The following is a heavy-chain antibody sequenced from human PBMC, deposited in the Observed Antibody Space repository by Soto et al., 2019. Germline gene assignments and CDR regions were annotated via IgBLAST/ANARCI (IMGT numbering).Heavy chain of an antibody. CDR1: GGSISSGDYY. V-gene: IGHV4-30-4*01. D-gene: IGHD3-22*01. Sequence: QVQLQESGPGLVKPSQTLSLTCTVSGGSISSGDYYGSWIRQPPGKGLEWIGYIYYSGSTYYNPPLKSRVTISVDTSKNQFSLKLSSVTAADTAVYYCARSAWGVTYYYDSSGYPDYWGQGTLVTVSS. CDR2: IYYSGST. CDR3: ARSAWGVTYYYDSSGYPDY. J-gene: IGHJ4*02.